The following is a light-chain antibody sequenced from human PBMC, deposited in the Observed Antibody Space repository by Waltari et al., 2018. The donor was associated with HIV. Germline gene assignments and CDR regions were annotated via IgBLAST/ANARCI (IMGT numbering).Light chain of an antibody. Sequence: SYELTQPPSVSVSPGQTARITCSGDALPKQYAYWYQQRPGQAPVLVIYKDTERPSGIPERFSCPSLGKTATLTIIGVQAQDRADFHRQSADSNSPLWVVGRGTKLTVL. CDR1: ALPKQY. J-gene: IGLJ3*02. CDR3: QSADSNSPLWV. CDR2: KDT. V-gene: IGLV3-25*03.